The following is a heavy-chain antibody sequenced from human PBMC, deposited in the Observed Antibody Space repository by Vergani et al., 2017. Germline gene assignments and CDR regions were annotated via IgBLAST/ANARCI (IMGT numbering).Heavy chain of an antibody. CDR3: AHSYMLWYSSSPKSFDY. J-gene: IGHJ4*02. CDR1: GFSLSTSGVG. V-gene: IGHV2-5*01. D-gene: IGHD6-13*01. CDR2: IYWNDDK. Sequence: QITLKESGPTLVKPTQTLTLTCTFSGFSLSTSGVGVGWIRQPPGKALEWLALIYWNDDKRYSPSLKSRLTITKDTSKNQVVLTMTTMDPVDTATYYCAHSYMLWYSSSPKSFDYWGQGTLVTVSS.